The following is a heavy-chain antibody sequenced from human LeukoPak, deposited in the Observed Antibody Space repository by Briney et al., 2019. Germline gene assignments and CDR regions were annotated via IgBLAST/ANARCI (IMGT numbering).Heavy chain of an antibody. CDR3: ARRGVKVAFDI. D-gene: IGHD3-10*01. CDR2: IYYSGST. Sequence: SETLSLTCTVSGDSISDYYWSWIRQPPGKGLDWLGYIYYSGSTNYNPSLKSRVTLSVDTSKNQFSLKLNSVTAADTAVYYCARRGVKVAFDICGEGEMVTVSS. V-gene: IGHV4-59*08. J-gene: IGHJ3*02. CDR1: GDSISDYY.